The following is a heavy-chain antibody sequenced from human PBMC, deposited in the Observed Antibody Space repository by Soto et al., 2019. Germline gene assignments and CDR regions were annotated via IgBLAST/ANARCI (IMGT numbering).Heavy chain of an antibody. J-gene: IGHJ4*02. D-gene: IGHD1-26*01. CDR1: GFTFSSYG. CDR3: ATDGGGAPFDY. V-gene: IGHV3-33*01. Sequence: QVQLVESGEGVVQPGRSLRLSCAASGFTFSSYGMHWVRQAPGKGLEWVAVIWSDGSNKDYADSVKARFSISRDNSKNMLYLQMNSLKAEDTAVYYCATDGGGAPFDYWGQGTLVTVSS. CDR2: IWSDGSNK.